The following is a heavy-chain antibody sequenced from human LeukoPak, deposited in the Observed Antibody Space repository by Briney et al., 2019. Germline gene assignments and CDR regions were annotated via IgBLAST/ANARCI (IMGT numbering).Heavy chain of an antibody. CDR3: AREPLSMEGRRGAFDI. V-gene: IGHV3-48*01. Sequence: GGSLRLSCAASGFTFSSYSMNWVRQAPGKGLEWVSYISSSSSTIYYADSVKGRFTISRDNAKNSLYLQMNSLRAEDTAVYYCAREPLSMEGRRGAFDIWGQGTMVTVSS. CDR2: ISSSSSTI. J-gene: IGHJ3*02. CDR1: GFTFSSYS. D-gene: IGHD2/OR15-2a*01.